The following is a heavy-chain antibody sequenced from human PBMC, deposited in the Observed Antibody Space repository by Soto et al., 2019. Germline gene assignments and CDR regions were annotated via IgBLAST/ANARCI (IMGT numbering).Heavy chain of an antibody. J-gene: IGHJ4*02. CDR3: AKGFVMLYGRYFDY. Sequence: GGSLRLSCEASGFTFSTYAMSWVRQAPGKGLEWVSAISPGGGSTYYADSVKGRFTISRDKSKSTLYLQMNSLRAEDTAIYYCAKGFVMLYGRYFDYWGQGTLVTVSS. CDR2: ISPGGGST. D-gene: IGHD2-8*01. CDR1: GFTFSTYA. V-gene: IGHV3-23*01.